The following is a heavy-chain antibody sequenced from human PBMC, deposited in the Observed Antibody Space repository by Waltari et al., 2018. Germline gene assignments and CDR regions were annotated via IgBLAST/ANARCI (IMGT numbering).Heavy chain of an antibody. CDR2: INPNRGGT. J-gene: IGHJ4*02. CDR3: ARHSGGYYDSSGYYAAL. D-gene: IGHD3-22*01. Sequence: QVQLVQSGAEVKKPGASVKVSCKASGYTFTGYYMHWVRQAPGQGLEWMGRINPNRGGTNYAQKFQGRVTMTRDTSISTAYMERSRLRSDDTAVYYCARHSGGYYDSSGYYAALWGQGTLGTVSS. V-gene: IGHV1-2*06. CDR1: GYTFTGYY.